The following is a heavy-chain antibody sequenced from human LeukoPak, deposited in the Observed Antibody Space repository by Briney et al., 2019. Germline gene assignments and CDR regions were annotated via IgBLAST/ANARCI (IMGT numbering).Heavy chain of an antibody. D-gene: IGHD7-27*01. CDR1: GNSLTTYW. CDR3: ARGPHSWGFFDY. J-gene: IGHJ4*02. V-gene: IGHV5-51*01. Sequence: GESLKISCKGSGNSLTTYWIAWVRQMPGKGLEWMGIIYPGDSDTRYSPSFQGQVTISADKSISTAYLQWSSLKASDTAMYYCARGPHSWGFFDYWGQGTLVTVSS. CDR2: IYPGDSDT.